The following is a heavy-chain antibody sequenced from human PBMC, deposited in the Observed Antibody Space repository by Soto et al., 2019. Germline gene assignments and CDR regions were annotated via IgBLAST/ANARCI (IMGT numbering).Heavy chain of an antibody. CDR3: ARESEKYETAGP. J-gene: IGHJ5*02. CDR2: IIPIFGTA. CDR1: GGTFSSYA. D-gene: IGHD2-8*01. Sequence: QVQLVQSGAEVKKPGSSVKVSCKASGGTFSSYAISWVRQAPGQGLEWMGGIIPIFGTANYAQKFQGRVXIXGXXSTSTAYMALSSLGSEDTAVYSCARESEKYETAGPWGQGTLVTVSS. V-gene: IGHV1-69*14.